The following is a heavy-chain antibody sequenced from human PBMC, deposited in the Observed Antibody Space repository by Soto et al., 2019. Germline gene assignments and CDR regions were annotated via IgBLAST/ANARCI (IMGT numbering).Heavy chain of an antibody. CDR1: GFTFSSYA. CDR3: ARTRSYGDSRYPFDY. CDR2: ISGSGGST. J-gene: IGHJ4*02. V-gene: IGHV3-23*01. Sequence: PGGSLRLSCAASGFTFSSYAMSWVRQAPGKGLEWVSDISGSGGSTYYADSVKGRFTISRDNAKNTLYLQMNSLRVEDTAVYYCARTRSYGDSRYPFDYWGQGTVVTVSS. D-gene: IGHD4-17*01.